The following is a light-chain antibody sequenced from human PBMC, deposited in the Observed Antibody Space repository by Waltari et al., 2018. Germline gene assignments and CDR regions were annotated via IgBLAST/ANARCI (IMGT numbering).Light chain of an antibody. CDR1: SSVVGRFNL. Sequence: QSALPQPAAVSGATGPSITLTCTGTSSVVGRFNLVSWYQQSPGKAPTVIIYDGNQRPSGVSDRFSGSKSGNTATLTISGLQAEDEADYHCCSYSGSHMVFGGGTRLTV. CDR2: DGN. V-gene: IGLV2-23*01. J-gene: IGLJ3*02. CDR3: CSYSGSHMV.